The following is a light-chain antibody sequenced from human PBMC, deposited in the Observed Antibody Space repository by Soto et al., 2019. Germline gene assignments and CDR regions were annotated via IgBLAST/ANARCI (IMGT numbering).Light chain of an antibody. CDR2: EVT. CDR1: SSDVGGYNY. V-gene: IGLV2-8*01. Sequence: QSVLTQPPSASGSPGQSVTISCTGTSSDVGGYNYVSWYQQLPGKAPKLMIYEVTKRPSGVPDRFSGSKSGNTASLTVSGLQAEDEADYYCSSYAGNSIVVFGGGTKLTVL. J-gene: IGLJ2*01. CDR3: SSYAGNSIVV.